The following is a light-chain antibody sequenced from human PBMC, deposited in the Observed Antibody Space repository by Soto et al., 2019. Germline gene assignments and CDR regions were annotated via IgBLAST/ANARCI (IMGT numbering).Light chain of an antibody. CDR1: SSNVGADYG. CDR2: GNS. J-gene: IGLJ2*01. V-gene: IGLV1-40*01. CDR3: QSYDSSLRGVV. Sequence: QSVLTQPPSVSEAPGQRVTISCTGSSSNVGADYGVQWYQQLPGTAPKLLIYGNSIRPSGVPGRFSGSKSGASASLAITGLQAEDEADYYCQSYDSSLRGVVFGGGTQLTVL.